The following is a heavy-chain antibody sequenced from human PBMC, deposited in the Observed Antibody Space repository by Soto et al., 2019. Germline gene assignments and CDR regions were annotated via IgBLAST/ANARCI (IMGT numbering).Heavy chain of an antibody. CDR3: ARLRPWNGNWFDP. CDR1: GASVTNGFYY. CDR2: ISAAGTT. J-gene: IGHJ5*02. V-gene: IGHV4-39*01. D-gene: IGHD1-1*01. Sequence: QLQLQESGPGLVKPSETLSLPCIVAGASVTNGFYYWVWVRQPPGKGLEWIASISAAGTTFHSSSFQSRVSISIDMSKNQFSLTLSSMTAADTAISYCARLRPWNGNWFDPWGQGTVVTVSS.